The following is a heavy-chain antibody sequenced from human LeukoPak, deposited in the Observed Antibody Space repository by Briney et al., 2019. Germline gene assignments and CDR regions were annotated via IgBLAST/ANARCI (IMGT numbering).Heavy chain of an antibody. J-gene: IGHJ6*03. D-gene: IGHD3-9*01. CDR2: FDAEEGKT. CDR3: AMGLRYDWLGVVAARRANSHNMDV. Sequence: ASVKVSCKVSGYTLSELYMHWVRQAPGKGLEWMGGFDAEEGKTIYAQKFQGRVTMTEDTSTETAYMEVRSLTSEDTAVYYCAMGLRYDWLGVVAARRANSHNMDVWGKGTTVTVSS. V-gene: IGHV1-24*01. CDR1: GYTLSELY.